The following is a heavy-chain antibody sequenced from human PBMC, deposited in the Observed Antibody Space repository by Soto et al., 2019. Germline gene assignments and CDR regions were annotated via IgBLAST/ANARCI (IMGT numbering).Heavy chain of an antibody. D-gene: IGHD3-22*01. CDR1: GFTFSSYG. J-gene: IGHJ4*02. V-gene: IGHV3-30*18. Sequence: PGGSLRLSCAASGFTFSSYGMHWVRQAPGRGLEWVAVISYDGSNKYYADSVKGRFTISRDNSKNTLYLQMNSQRAEDTAVYYCAKDSMDYYDSSGYYSGGVYFDYWGQGTLVTVSS. CDR2: ISYDGSNK. CDR3: AKDSMDYYDSSGYYSGGVYFDY.